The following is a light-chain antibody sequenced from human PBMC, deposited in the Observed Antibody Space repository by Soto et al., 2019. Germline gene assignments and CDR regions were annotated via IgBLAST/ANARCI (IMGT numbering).Light chain of an antibody. V-gene: IGKV3-15*01. CDR2: GAS. CDR1: QSVSSN. J-gene: IGKJ2*01. Sequence: EIVMTQSPATLPVSPGERAILSCRASQSVSSNLAWYQQKPGQAPRLLIYGASTRATGIPDRFSGSGSGTEFTLTISSLQSEDFAVYYCQQYNNWPWYTFGQGTKLEIK. CDR3: QQYNNWPWYT.